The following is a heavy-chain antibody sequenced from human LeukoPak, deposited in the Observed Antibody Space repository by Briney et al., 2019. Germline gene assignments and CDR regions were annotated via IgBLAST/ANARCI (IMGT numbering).Heavy chain of an antibody. CDR1: GGSFSGYY. J-gene: IGHJ5*02. V-gene: IGHV4-34*01. CDR3: ARGPYDFWSGYYSNWFDP. Sequence: SETLSLTCAVYGGSFSGYYWSWIRQPPGKGLEWTGEINHSGSTNYNPSLKSRVTISVDTSKNQFSLKLSSVTAADTAVYYCARGPYDFWSGYYSNWFDPWGQGTLVTVSS. D-gene: IGHD3-3*01. CDR2: INHSGST.